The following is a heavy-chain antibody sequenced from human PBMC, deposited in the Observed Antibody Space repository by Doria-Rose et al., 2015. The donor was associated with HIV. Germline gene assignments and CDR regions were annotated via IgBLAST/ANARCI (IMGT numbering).Heavy chain of an antibody. CDR2: IYYSGST. V-gene: IGHV4-39*07. D-gene: IGHD3-3*01. Sequence: WGWIRQPPGKGLESIGSIYYSGSTYYNPSLKSRVTISVDTSKNQFSLRLTSVTAADTAVYYCARGHDFRSVAHWGQGTLVTVSS. CDR3: ARGHDFRSVAH. J-gene: IGHJ4*02.